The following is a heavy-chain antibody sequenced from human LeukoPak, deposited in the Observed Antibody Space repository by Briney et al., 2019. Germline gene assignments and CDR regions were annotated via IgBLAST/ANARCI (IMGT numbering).Heavy chain of an antibody. Sequence: SETLSLTCTVSGGSISSSSYYWGWIRQPPGKGLEWLGSIYYSGSTYYNPSLKSRVTISVDTSKNQFSLKLSSVTAADTAVYYCARHRTIVGAHGTYFDYWGQGTLVTVSS. CDR1: GGSISSSSYY. V-gene: IGHV4-39*01. J-gene: IGHJ4*02. CDR2: IYYSGST. CDR3: ARHRTIVGAHGTYFDY. D-gene: IGHD1-26*01.